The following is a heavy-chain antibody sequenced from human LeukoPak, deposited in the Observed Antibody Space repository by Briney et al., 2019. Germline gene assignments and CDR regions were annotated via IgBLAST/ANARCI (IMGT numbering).Heavy chain of an antibody. D-gene: IGHD3-22*01. J-gene: IGHJ5*02. Sequence: GGSLRLSCAASGFTFSSYWMSWVRQAPGKGLEWVANIKHDGSEKYYVDSVKGRFTISRDNAKNSLYLQMNSLRAEDTAGYYCARDREYYDSSGYYYLNWFDPWGQGTLVTVSS. CDR3: ARDREYYDSSGYYYLNWFDP. CDR1: GFTFSSYW. CDR2: IKHDGSEK. V-gene: IGHV3-7*01.